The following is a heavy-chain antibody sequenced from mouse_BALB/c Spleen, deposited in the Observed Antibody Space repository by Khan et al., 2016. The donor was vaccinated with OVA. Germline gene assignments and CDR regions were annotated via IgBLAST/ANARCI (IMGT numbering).Heavy chain of an antibody. CDR1: GFSLTSYG. D-gene: IGHD1-1*01. CDR3: ALYYYGRAWIAY. V-gene: IGHV2-3*01. CDR2: IWGDGST. J-gene: IGHJ3*01. Sequence: QVQLKESGPCLVAPSQSLSITCTVSGFSLTSYGVGWVRQPPGKGLEWLGVIWGDGSTNYHSALISRLNINKDNSKSQVFLKLNSLQTDDTATDYGALYYYGRAWIAYWGQGTLVTVSA.